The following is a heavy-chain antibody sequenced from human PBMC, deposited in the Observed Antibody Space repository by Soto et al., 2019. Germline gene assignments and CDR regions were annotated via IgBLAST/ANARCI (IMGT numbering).Heavy chain of an antibody. D-gene: IGHD3-10*01. CDR1: GGSFSGYY. V-gene: IGHV4-34*01. CDR2: INHSGST. J-gene: IGHJ4*02. Sequence: QVQLQQWGAGLLKPSETLSLTCAVYGGSFSGYYWSWIRQPPGKGLEWIGEINHSGSTNYNPSLKSRVTISVDTSKNQFSLKLSSVTAADTAVYYCARGRLLLWFGELSYFDYWGQGTLVTVSS. CDR3: ARGRLLLWFGELSYFDY.